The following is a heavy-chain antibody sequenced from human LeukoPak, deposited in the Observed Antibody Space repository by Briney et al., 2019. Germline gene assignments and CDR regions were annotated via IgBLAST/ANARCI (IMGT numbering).Heavy chain of an antibody. CDR3: ARVTEGYCSSTSCPHFDY. J-gene: IGHJ4*02. CDR1: GYIFTSYY. D-gene: IGHD2-2*01. V-gene: IGHV1-46*01. Sequence: ATVKVSCKASGYIFTSYYMHWVRQAPGQGLEWMGIINPSGGSTSYAQKFQGRVTMTRDTSTSTVYMELSSLRSEDTAVYYCARVTEGYCSSTSCPHFDYWGQGTLVTVSS. CDR2: INPSGGST.